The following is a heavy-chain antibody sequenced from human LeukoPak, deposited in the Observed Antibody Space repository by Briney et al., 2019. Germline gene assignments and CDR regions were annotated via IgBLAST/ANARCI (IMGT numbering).Heavy chain of an antibody. CDR3: ARSLIVGATAPDY. Sequence: PGGSLRLSCAASGFTFSSYAMSWVRQAPGKGLEWVSAISGSGGSTYYADSVKGRFIISRDSSKNTLYLQMNSLRAEDTAVYYCARSLIVGATAPDYWGQGTLVTVSS. D-gene: IGHD1-26*01. V-gene: IGHV3-23*01. CDR2: ISGSGGST. J-gene: IGHJ4*02. CDR1: GFTFSSYA.